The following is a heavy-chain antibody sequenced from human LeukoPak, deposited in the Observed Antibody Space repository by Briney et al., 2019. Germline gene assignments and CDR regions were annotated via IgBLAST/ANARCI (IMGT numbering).Heavy chain of an antibody. CDR3: AKVLADLLMGGDFDY. D-gene: IGHD3-16*01. Sequence: GGSLRLSCAASGFTFSSYGMHWVRQAPGKGLEWVAVISYDGSNKYYADSVKGRFTISRDSSKNTLYLQMNSLRAEDTAVYYCAKVLADLLMGGDFDYWGQGTLVTVSS. J-gene: IGHJ4*02. CDR1: GFTFSSYG. CDR2: ISYDGSNK. V-gene: IGHV3-30*18.